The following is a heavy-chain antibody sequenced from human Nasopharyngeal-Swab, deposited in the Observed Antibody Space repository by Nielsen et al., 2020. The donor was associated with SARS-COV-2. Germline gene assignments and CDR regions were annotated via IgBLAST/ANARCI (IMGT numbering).Heavy chain of an antibody. CDR3: ATSTPLLRGYISFWFDP. CDR2: IYSGGDT. CDR1: GFTVSSQY. V-gene: IGHV3-53*01. Sequence: GESLKISCAASGFTVSSQYMNWVRQAPGKGLEWVSLIYSGGDTDYADSVKGRFIMSRYKSKNTLYLQMNRLRAEDTAVYYCATSTPLLRGYISFWFDPWGQGTLVTVSS. D-gene: IGHD5-12*01. J-gene: IGHJ5*02.